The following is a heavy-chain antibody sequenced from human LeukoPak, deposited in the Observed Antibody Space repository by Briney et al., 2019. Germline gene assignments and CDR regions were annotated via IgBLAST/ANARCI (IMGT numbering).Heavy chain of an antibody. V-gene: IGHV4-34*01. Sequence: SESLSLTCAVYGGSFSGYYWSWIRQPPGKGLEWIGEINHSGSTNYNPSLKSRVTISVDTSKNQFSLKLSSVTAADTAVYYCARRGPGYWGQGTLVTVSS. CDR2: INHSGST. CDR3: ARRGPGY. CDR1: GGSFSGYY. J-gene: IGHJ4*02.